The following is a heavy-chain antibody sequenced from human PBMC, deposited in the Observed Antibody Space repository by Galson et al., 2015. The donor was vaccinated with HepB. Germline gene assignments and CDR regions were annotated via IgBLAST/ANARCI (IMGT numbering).Heavy chain of an antibody. CDR2: ISWNSARI. J-gene: IGHJ6*03. V-gene: IGHV3-9*01. D-gene: IGHD3-16*01. CDR3: TRGGGGNYYYYYMDV. Sequence: SLRLSCAASGFTFEDYAMHWVRQAPGKGLEWVSGISWNSARIGYADSVRGRFTISRDNAKNSLYLQMNSLRVEDTASYYCTRGGGGNYYYYYMDVWGNGTTVTVSS. CDR1: GFTFEDYA.